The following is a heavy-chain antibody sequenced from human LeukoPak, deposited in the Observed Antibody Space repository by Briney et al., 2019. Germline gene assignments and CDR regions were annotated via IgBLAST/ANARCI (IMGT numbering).Heavy chain of an antibody. J-gene: IGHJ4*02. V-gene: IGHV1-69*04. CDR3: ARGYYYDSSGYFEFDY. D-gene: IGHD3-22*01. CDR1: GGTFSSYA. Sequence: ASVKVSCKASGGTFSSYAISWVRQAPGQGLEWMGRIIPILGIANYAQKFQGRVTITADKSTSTAYMELSSLRSEDTAVHYCARGYYYDSSGYFEFDYWGQGTLVTVSS. CDR2: IIPILGIA.